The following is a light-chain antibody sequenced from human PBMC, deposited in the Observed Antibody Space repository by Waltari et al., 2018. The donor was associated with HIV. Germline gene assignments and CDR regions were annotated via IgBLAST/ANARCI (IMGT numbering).Light chain of an antibody. CDR2: WAS. CDR1: QSVLYTSNNKNY. J-gene: IGKJ4*01. CDR3: QQYYCTPLT. Sequence: DIVMTQSPDSLAVSLGERATINCKSSQSVLYTSNNKNYLAWYQRKPGQPPKLLIYWASTRESGVPDRFSGSGSGTDFTLTISSLQAEDVAVYYCQQYYCTPLTFGGGTKVEIK. V-gene: IGKV4-1*01.